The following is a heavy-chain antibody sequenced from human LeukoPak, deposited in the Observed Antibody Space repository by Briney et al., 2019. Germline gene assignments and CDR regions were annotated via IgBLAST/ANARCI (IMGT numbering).Heavy chain of an antibody. V-gene: IGHV3-23*01. CDR1: GFAFSTYA. D-gene: IGHD3-22*01. Sequence: GGSLRLSCAASGFAFSTYAMTWVRQAPEKGLQWVSTISTSGRATYYADSVEGRFTISRDNSKSTLYLQMNSLRADDTAVYYCARDSYYDSSGYYSSEYFQHWGQGTLVTVS. J-gene: IGHJ1*01. CDR3: ARDSYYDSSGYYSSEYFQH. CDR2: ISTSGRAT.